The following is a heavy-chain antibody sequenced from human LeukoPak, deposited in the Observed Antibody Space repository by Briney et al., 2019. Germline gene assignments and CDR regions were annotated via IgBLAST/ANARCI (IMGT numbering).Heavy chain of an antibody. CDR1: GGSFSGYY. CDR2: INHSGST. D-gene: IGHD3-9*01. V-gene: IGHV4-34*01. Sequence: SETLSLTCALYGGSFSGYYWSWIRQPPGKGLEWIGEINHSGSTNYNPSLKSRVTISVDTSKNQFSLKLSAVTAADTAVYYCASVYYDILTGSIDAFDIWGQGTMVTVSS. CDR3: ASVYYDILTGSIDAFDI. J-gene: IGHJ3*02.